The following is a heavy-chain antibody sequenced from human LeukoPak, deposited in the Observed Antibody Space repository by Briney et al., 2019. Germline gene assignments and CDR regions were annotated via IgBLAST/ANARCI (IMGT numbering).Heavy chain of an antibody. CDR3: ARDGGTMIVRD. D-gene: IGHD3-22*01. V-gene: IGHV1-46*01. CDR2: INPSGGST. Sequence: GASVKVSCKASGYTFTSYYMHWVRQAPGQGLEWMGIINPSGGSTSYAQKFQGRVTMTRDTSISTAHMELSRLRSDDTAVYYCARDGGTMIVRDWGQGTLVTVSS. CDR1: GYTFTSYY. J-gene: IGHJ4*02.